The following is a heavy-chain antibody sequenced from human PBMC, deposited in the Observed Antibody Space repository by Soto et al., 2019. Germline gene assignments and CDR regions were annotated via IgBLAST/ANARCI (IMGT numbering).Heavy chain of an antibody. CDR1: GFTFSSYW. Sequence: GGSLRLSCAASGFTFSSYWMSWVRQAPGKGLEWVANIKQDGSEKYYVDSVKGRFTISRDNAKNSLYLQMNSLRAEDTAVYYCAREVIVVVVAATNYYYYYYMDVWGKGTTVTVSS. D-gene: IGHD2-15*01. CDR3: AREVIVVVVAATNYYYYYYMDV. V-gene: IGHV3-7*01. J-gene: IGHJ6*03. CDR2: IKQDGSEK.